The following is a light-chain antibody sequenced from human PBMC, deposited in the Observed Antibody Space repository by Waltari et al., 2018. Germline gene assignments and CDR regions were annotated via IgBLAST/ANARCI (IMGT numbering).Light chain of an antibody. CDR1: ELGDKY. CDR2: QDR. Sequence: SYELTQPPSVSVSPGQTATITCSGDELGDKYVCWYQQKQAQSPVLLIYQDRWRPSGTPDRFYAANSVNTATLTISGTQAMDEADYYCQACDSSAAGVFGPGTKVTVL. CDR3: QACDSSAAGV. J-gene: IGLJ1*01. V-gene: IGLV3-1*01.